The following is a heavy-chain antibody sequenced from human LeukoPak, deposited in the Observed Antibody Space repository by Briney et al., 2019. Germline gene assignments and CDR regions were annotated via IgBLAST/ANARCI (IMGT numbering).Heavy chain of an antibody. D-gene: IGHD3-10*02. CDR3: AELGITMIGGV. J-gene: IGHJ6*04. Sequence: GGSLRLSCAASGFIFRTFPIHWVRQAPGKGLEWVALISYDGSNKYYADSVKGRFTISRDNAKNSLYLQMNSLRAEDTAVYYCAELGITMIGGVWGKGTTVTISS. CDR1: GFIFRTFP. V-gene: IGHV3-30-3*02. CDR2: ISYDGSNK.